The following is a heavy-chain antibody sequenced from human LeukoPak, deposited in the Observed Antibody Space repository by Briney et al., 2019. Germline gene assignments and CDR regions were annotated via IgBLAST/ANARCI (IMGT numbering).Heavy chain of an antibody. Sequence: SGGSLRLSCAASGFTFDDYAMHWVRQAPGKGLEWVSGISWNSGSIGYADSVKGRFTISRDNAKNSLYLQMNSLRAEDTALYYCAKDVKWFGELLGDAFDIWGQGTMVTVSS. D-gene: IGHD3-10*01. CDR1: GFTFDDYA. J-gene: IGHJ3*02. V-gene: IGHV3-9*01. CDR3: AKDVKWFGELLGDAFDI. CDR2: ISWNSGSI.